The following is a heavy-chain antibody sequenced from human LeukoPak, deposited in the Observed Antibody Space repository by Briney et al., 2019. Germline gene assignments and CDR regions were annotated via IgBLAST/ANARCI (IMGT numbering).Heavy chain of an antibody. J-gene: IGHJ5*02. D-gene: IGHD1-20*01. V-gene: IGHV3-74*01. CDR2: INSDGRST. CDR1: GFTFSSYW. CDR3: ARGSISGVNWFDP. Sequence: PGRSLRLSCAASGFTFSSYWIHWVRQAPGKGLVWVSRINSDGRSTSYADSVKGRFTISRDNAKNTLYLQMNSLRAEDTAVYYCARGSISGVNWFDPWGQGTLVTVSS.